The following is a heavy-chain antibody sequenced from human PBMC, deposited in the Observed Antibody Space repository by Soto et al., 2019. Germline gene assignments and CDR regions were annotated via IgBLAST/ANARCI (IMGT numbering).Heavy chain of an antibody. CDR1: GGTFSSQT. J-gene: IGHJ4*02. Sequence: QVQLVQSGAEVKKPGSSVKVSCKASGGTFSSQTISWVRQAPGQGLEWMGGIIPILTIATYEEKFQGRVTITADKSTTTAYMELSSLTSEDTAVYYCARPKRDGYNQGFDYWGQGTLVTVSS. D-gene: IGHD5-12*01. V-gene: IGHV1-69*02. CDR3: ARPKRDGYNQGFDY. CDR2: IIPILTIA.